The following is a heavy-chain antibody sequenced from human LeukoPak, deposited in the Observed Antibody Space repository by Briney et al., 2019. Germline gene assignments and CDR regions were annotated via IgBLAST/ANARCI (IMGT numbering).Heavy chain of an antibody. CDR2: INSDGSST. J-gene: IGHJ3*02. Sequence: GGSLRLSCAASGFTFSSYWMHWVRQAPGKGLVWVSRINSDGSSTSYADSVKGRFTISRDNAKSTLYLQMNSLRAEDTAVYYCARVQGHPPNGLDIWGQGTMVTVSS. V-gene: IGHV3-74*01. CDR3: ARVQGHPPNGLDI. CDR1: GFTFSSYW. D-gene: IGHD2-8*01.